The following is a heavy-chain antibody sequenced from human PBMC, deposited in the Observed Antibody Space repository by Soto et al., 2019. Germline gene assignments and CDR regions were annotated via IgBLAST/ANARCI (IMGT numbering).Heavy chain of an antibody. J-gene: IGHJ6*02. CDR3: ARIYDSSGYSYYYYGMDV. CDR1: GYSFTSYW. CDR2: IDPSDSYT. Sequence: GESLKISCKGSGYSFTSYWISWVRQMPGKGLEWMGRIDPSDSYTNYSPSFQGHVTISADKSISTAYLQWSSLKASDTAMYYCARIYDSSGYSYYYYGMDVWGQGTTVTVSS. D-gene: IGHD3-22*01. V-gene: IGHV5-10-1*01.